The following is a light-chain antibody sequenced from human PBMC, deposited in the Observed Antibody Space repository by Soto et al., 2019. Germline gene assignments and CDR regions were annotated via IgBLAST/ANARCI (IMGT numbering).Light chain of an antibody. CDR3: QQYGSPPIT. V-gene: IGKV3-20*01. CDR1: QSVGGSS. CDR2: DTS. J-gene: IGKJ5*01. Sequence: PVERATVSCSASQSVGGSSLAWYQQRPGQAPRLLIYDTSKRATGIPDRFSGSGSGTDFTLTISRLEPEDFAVYYCQQYGSPPITFGQGTRLEI.